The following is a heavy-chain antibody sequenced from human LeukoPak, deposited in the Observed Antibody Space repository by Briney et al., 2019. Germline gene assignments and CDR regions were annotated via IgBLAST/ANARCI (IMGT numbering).Heavy chain of an antibody. D-gene: IGHD1-26*01. CDR3: ARLSIIAAATIG. CDR2: INPNSGGT. CDR1: GGTFSSYA. V-gene: IGHV1-2*06. Sequence: GASVKVSCKASGGTFSSYAISWVRQAPGQGLEWMGRINPNSGGTNYAQKFQDRVTMTRDTSISTTYMELSRLRSDDTAVYYCARLSIIAAATIGWGQGTLVTVSS. J-gene: IGHJ4*02.